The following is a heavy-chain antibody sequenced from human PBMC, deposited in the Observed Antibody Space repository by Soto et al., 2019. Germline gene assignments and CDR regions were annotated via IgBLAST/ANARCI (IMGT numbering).Heavy chain of an antibody. Sequence: PSETLSLTCAVYGGSFSGYYWSWIRQPPGKGLEWIGEINHSGSTNYNPSLKSRVTISVDTSKNQFSLKLSSVTAADTAVYYCARTGDYYDSSGDANDVWGQGTMVTVS. J-gene: IGHJ3*01. CDR1: GGSFSGYY. D-gene: IGHD3-22*01. CDR3: ARTGDYYDSSGDANDV. CDR2: INHSGST. V-gene: IGHV4-34*01.